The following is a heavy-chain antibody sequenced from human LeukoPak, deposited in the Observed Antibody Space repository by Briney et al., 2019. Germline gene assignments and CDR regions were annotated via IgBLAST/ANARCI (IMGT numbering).Heavy chain of an antibody. CDR3: ARGRTLRGGDDY. CDR2: LYHSGTT. D-gene: IGHD4-17*01. CDR1: GGSISNYY. V-gene: IGHV4-59*01. Sequence: PSETLSLTCTVSGGSISNYYWNWIRQPPGKGLEWIGYLYHSGTTSYNPSLKSRVTISIDTSKNQFSLNLTSVTAADTAVYYCARGRTLRGGDDYWGQGTLVTVSS. J-gene: IGHJ4*02.